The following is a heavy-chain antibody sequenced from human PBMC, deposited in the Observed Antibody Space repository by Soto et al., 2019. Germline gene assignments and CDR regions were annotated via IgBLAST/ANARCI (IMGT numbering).Heavy chain of an antibody. CDR3: AIDRPPSVVVVAATSDAFDI. J-gene: IGHJ3*02. Sequence: EVQLVESGGGLVQPGGSLRLSCAASGFTFSSYCMHWVRQAPGKGLVWVSRINSDGSSTGYADSVKGQLTISRDNAKNTLYLQMTSLRAEDTAVYYCAIDRPPSVVVVAATSDAFDIWGEGTMVTVSS. D-gene: IGHD2-15*01. CDR1: GFTFSSYC. CDR2: INSDGSST. V-gene: IGHV3-74*01.